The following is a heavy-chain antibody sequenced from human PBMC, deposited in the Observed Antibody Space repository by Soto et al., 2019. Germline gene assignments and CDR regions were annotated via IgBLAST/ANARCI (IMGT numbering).Heavy chain of an antibody. D-gene: IGHD5-12*01. J-gene: IGHJ4*02. V-gene: IGHV1-3*01. Sequence: ASVKVSCKASGYTFTNYAMHWVRQAPGQRLEWMGWINAGNGNTNYAQKLQGRVTMTTDTSTSTAYMELRSLRSDDTAVYYCARGVATISPNPLYHFDYWGQGTLVTVSS. CDR1: GYTFTNYA. CDR2: INAGNGNT. CDR3: ARGVATISPNPLYHFDY.